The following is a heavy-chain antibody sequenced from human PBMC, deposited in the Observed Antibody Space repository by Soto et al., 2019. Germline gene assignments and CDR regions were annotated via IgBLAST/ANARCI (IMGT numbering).Heavy chain of an antibody. V-gene: IGHV4-4*07. D-gene: IGHD1-26*01. CDR3: ARQRPTDGRWEFANYYGMDV. J-gene: IGHJ6*02. CDR2: IYTSGST. CDR1: GGSISSYY. Sequence: SETLSLTCTVSGGSISSYYWSWIRQPAGKGPEWIGRIYTSGSTNYNPSLKSRVTISVDTSKNQFSLKLSSVTAADTAVYYCARQRPTDGRWEFANYYGMDVWGQGTPVTVSS.